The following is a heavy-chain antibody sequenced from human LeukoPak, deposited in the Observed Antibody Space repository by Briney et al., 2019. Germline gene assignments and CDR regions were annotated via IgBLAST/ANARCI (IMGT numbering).Heavy chain of an antibody. CDR2: IYSGGHT. CDR1: GSSVSDNY. J-gene: IGHJ6*02. V-gene: IGHV3-66*01. Sequence: PGGSLRLSCVASGSSVSDNYMSWVRQAPGKGLEWVFVIYSGGHTFYGDSVKGRFTISRDNSKNTLYLQMSGLRVEDTAVYFCARVLPSSPGHYYYGMDVWGQGTTVTVSS. D-gene: IGHD2-15*01. CDR3: ARVLPSSPGHYYYGMDV.